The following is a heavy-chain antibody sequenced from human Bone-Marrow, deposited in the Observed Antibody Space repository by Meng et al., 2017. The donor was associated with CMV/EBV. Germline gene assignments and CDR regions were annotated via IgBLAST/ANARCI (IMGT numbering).Heavy chain of an antibody. CDR3: SRRYCSSTSCYSFDY. CDR1: GYSFTSYW. Sequence: GESLKIYCQGSGYSFTSYWIGWVRQMPGKGLEWMGIIYPGDSDTRYSPSFQGQVTISADKSISTAYLQWSSLKASDTAMYYCSRRYCSSTSCYSFDYWGQGTLVTVSS. D-gene: IGHD2-2*01. V-gene: IGHV5-51*01. CDR2: IYPGDSDT. J-gene: IGHJ4*02.